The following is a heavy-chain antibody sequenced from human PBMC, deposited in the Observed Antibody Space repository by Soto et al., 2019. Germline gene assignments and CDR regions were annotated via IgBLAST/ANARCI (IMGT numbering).Heavy chain of an antibody. V-gene: IGHV3-7*03. CDR3: ARGGNWNYNYYGMDV. CDR1: GFTFSSYW. CDR2: IKQDGSEK. D-gene: IGHD1-7*01. J-gene: IGHJ6*04. Sequence: XGSLKLYWSASGFTFSSYWMIWVRQAPGKGLEWVANIKQDGSEKYYVDSVKGRFTISRDNAKNSLYLQMNSLRAEDTAVYYCARGGNWNYNYYGMDVWGKGTTVT.